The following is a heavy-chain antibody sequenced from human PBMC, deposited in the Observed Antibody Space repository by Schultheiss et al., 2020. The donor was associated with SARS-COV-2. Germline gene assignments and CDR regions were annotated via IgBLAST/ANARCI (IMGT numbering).Heavy chain of an antibody. V-gene: IGHV3-9*01. D-gene: IGHD3-3*01. CDR3: ARDRYDFSLDYYYGMDV. CDR2: ISWNSGSI. CDR1: GFNVDDYA. J-gene: IGHJ6*02. Sequence: SLKISCAVSGFNVDDYAMHWVRLGPGKGPEWVSGISWNSGSIGYADSVKGRFTISRDNSKNTLYLQMNSLRAEDTAVYYCARDRYDFSLDYYYGMDVWGQGTTVTVSS.